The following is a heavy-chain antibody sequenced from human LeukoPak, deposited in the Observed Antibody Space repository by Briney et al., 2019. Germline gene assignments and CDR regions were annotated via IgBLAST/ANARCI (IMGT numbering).Heavy chain of an antibody. Sequence: SETLCLTCSVSGTSVSLFHWTWFRQPAGKRTEWIGLIYTNGATTLNPSLKSRVAMSVDLAKNQLFLNLASVTAADTAMYYCAKKDGDCWGQGTLVTVS. CDR3: AKKDGDC. J-gene: IGHJ4*02. CDR2: IYTNGAT. V-gene: IGHV4-4*07. CDR1: GTSVSLFH.